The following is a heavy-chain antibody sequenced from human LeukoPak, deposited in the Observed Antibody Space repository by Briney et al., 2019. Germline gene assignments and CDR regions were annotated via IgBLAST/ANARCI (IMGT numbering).Heavy chain of an antibody. V-gene: IGHV1-2*02. CDR1: GYTFTGYY. D-gene: IGHD5-18*01. CDR2: INPNSGGT. CDR3: ARDSGDTAMGAGGY. J-gene: IGHJ4*02. Sequence: ASVKVSCKASGYTFTGYYMHWVRQAPGQWLEWMGWINPNSGGTNYAQKFQGRVTMTRDTSISTAYMELSRLRSDDTAVYYCARDSGDTAMGAGGYWGQGTLVTVSS.